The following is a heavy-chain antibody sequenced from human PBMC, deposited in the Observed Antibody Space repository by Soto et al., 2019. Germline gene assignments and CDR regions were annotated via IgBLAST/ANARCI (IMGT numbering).Heavy chain of an antibody. Sequence: SETLSVTCNVSGASIGSSSSYWGRIRQPPGRGLEWIAIIYYTRSTYYNPTLKSRVTISIDTYTSQFTLKLRSVTAANTAVFYCARRGGIPAYSSAWYKFDFWGPGTLVTVSS. CDR1: GASIGSSSSY. V-gene: IGHV4-39*01. CDR2: IYYTRST. D-gene: IGHD6-13*01. CDR3: ARRGGIPAYSSAWYKFDF. J-gene: IGHJ4*01.